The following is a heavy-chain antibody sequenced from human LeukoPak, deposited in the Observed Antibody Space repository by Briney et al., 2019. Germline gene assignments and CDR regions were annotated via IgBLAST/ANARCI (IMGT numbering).Heavy chain of an antibody. Sequence: GGSLRLSCAASGFTFSSYSMNWVRQSPGKGLEWVSSISSSSSYIYYADSVKGRFTISRDNAKNSLYLQMNSLRAEDTAVYYCAELGITMIGGVWGKGTTVTISS. CDR1: GFTFSSYS. CDR2: ISSSSSYI. CDR3: AELGITMIGGV. J-gene: IGHJ6*04. D-gene: IGHD3-10*02. V-gene: IGHV3-21*01.